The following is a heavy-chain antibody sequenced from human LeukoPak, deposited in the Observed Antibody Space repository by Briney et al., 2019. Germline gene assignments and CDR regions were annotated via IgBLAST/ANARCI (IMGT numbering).Heavy chain of an antibody. D-gene: IGHD5-18*01. Sequence: GRSLRLSCAASGFTFSSHGMHWVRQAPGKGLEWLSFISYDAINKYYADSVKGRLTISRDNSKDTVYLQMNSLRAEDTAVYYCAKDLIQEWLLDYWGQGTLVTVSS. CDR2: ISYDAINK. CDR1: GFTFSSHG. V-gene: IGHV3-30*18. CDR3: AKDLIQEWLLDY. J-gene: IGHJ4*02.